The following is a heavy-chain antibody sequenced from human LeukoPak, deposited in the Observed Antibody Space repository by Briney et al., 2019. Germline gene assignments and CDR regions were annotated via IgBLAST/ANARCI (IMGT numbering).Heavy chain of an antibody. CDR3: ARGNWGPEF. J-gene: IGHJ4*02. CDR2: IRKDGTST. Sequence: PGGSLRLSCVVSGFNLNSFYMDWVRQAPGNGLVWGSGIRKDGTSTGYADSVQGRFSISRETDKNTVYLQMNSLRPDDTGVYFCARGNWGPEFWGQGTLVTVSS. V-gene: IGHV3-74*01. CDR1: GFNLNSFY. D-gene: IGHD3-16*01.